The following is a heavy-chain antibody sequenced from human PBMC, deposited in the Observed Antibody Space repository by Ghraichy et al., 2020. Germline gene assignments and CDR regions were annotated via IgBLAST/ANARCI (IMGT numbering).Heavy chain of an antibody. CDR2: INPNTGDT. Sequence: ASVKVSCKASGYTFTGNYVHWVRQAPGQGLEWMGRINPNTGDTNYAQNFQDRVTMTRDTSISTAYMELSSLKSDDTAVYYCARFVKGGDTVTADYWGQGTLVTVSS. CDR1: GYTFTGNY. D-gene: IGHD4-17*01. J-gene: IGHJ4*02. V-gene: IGHV1-2*06. CDR3: ARFVKGGDTVTADY.